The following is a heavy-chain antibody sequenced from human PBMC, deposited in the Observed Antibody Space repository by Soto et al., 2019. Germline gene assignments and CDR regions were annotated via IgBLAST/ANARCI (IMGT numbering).Heavy chain of an antibody. CDR3: AREDDGGDRDYFGLDV. CDR2: IHYTGSI. Sequence: QVQLQQSGPGLVEPSQTLSLTCAVSGGSISSEYFHWTWIRQSPGKGLEWIGYIHYTGSIMYNPSFKSRLTMAVDTTKNQCSLQLTSETAADTAVYFCAREDDGGDRDYFGLDVWGQGTTVTVSS. J-gene: IGHJ6*02. CDR1: GGSISSEYFH. D-gene: IGHD2-21*02. V-gene: IGHV4-30-4*08.